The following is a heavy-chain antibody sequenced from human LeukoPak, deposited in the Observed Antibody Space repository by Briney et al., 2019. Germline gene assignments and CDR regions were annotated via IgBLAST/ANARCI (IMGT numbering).Heavy chain of an antibody. CDR3: ASWGLYSGSYLGGDY. CDR1: GGSFSGYY. J-gene: IGHJ4*02. D-gene: IGHD1-26*01. V-gene: IGHV4-34*01. CDR2: INHSGST. Sequence: SETLSLTCAVYGGSFSGYYWSWIRQPPGKGLEWIGEINHSGSTNYNPSLKSRVTISVDTSKNQFSLKLSSVTAADTAVYYCASWGLYSGSYLGGDYWGQGTLVTVSS.